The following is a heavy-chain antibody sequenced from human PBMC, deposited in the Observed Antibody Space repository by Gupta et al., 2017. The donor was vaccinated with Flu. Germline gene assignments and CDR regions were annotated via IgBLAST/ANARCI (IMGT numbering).Heavy chain of an antibody. CDR3: ARTSNFDY. J-gene: IGHJ4*02. V-gene: IGHV1-3*01. CDR2: INAGNGNT. Sequence: YGMHWVRQAPGQRLEWMGWINAGNGNTKYSQKFQGRVTITRDTSASTAYMELSSLRSEDTAVYYWARTSNFDYWGQGTLVTVSS. CDR1: YG.